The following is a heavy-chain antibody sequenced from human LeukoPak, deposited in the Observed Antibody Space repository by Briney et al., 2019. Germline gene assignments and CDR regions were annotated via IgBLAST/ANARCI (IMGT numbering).Heavy chain of an antibody. CDR3: ARDPRGYDSSGYSLDY. V-gene: IGHV1-69*04. D-gene: IGHD3-22*01. J-gene: IGHJ4*02. CDR1: GGTFSSYA. Sequence: ASVKVSCKASGGTFSSYAISWVRQAPGQGLEWMGRIIPILGIANYAQKFQGRVTITADKSTSTAYMELSSLRSEDTAVYYCARDPRGYDSSGYSLDYWGQGTLVTVSS. CDR2: IIPILGIA.